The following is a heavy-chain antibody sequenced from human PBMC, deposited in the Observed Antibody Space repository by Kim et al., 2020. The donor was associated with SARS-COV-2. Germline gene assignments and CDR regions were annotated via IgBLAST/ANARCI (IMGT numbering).Heavy chain of an antibody. Sequence: ASVKVSCKASGYTFTGYYMHWVRQAPGQGLEWMGWINPNSGGTNYAQKFQGWVTMTRDTSISTAYMELSRLRSDDTAVYYCARDGSLGYYYDSSGYYPNYNFDYWGQGTLVTVSS. J-gene: IGHJ4*02. CDR3: ARDGSLGYYYDSSGYYPNYNFDY. V-gene: IGHV1-2*04. CDR2: INPNSGGT. CDR1: GYTFTGYY. D-gene: IGHD3-22*01.